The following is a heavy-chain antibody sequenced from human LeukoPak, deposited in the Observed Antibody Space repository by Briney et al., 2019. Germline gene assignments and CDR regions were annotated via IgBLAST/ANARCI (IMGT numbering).Heavy chain of an antibody. Sequence: SVKVSCKASGGTFSSYAISWVRQAPGQGLEWMGGIIPIFGTANYAQKFQGRVTITTDESTSTAYMELNSLRAEDTAVYYCAKGSGGYYSGDYWGQGTLVTVSS. D-gene: IGHD3-22*01. J-gene: IGHJ4*02. CDR3: AKGSGGYYSGDY. V-gene: IGHV1-69*05. CDR2: IIPIFGTA. CDR1: GGTFSSYA.